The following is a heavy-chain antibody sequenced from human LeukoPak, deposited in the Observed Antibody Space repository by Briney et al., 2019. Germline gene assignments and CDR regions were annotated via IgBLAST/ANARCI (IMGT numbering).Heavy chain of an antibody. D-gene: IGHD1-26*01. J-gene: IGHJ6*02. CDR3: ARGKESGSYSYGMDV. CDR2: IYYSGST. CDR1: GGSTSSYY. V-gene: IGHV4-59*01. Sequence: PSETLSLTCTVSGGSTSSYYWSWVRQPPGKGLEWVGYIYYSGSTNYNPSLRSRVAISVDTSKNQFSLKLTSVTAADTAVYYCARGKESGSYSYGMDVWGQGTTVTVSS.